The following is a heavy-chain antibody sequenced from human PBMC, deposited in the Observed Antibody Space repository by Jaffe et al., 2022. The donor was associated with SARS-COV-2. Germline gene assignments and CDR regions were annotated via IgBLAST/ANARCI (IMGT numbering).Heavy chain of an antibody. V-gene: IGHV3-23*04. D-gene: IGHD6-19*01. CDR2: ISTSGGST. J-gene: IGHJ4*02. Sequence: EVQLVESGGGLVQRGGSLTLSCAASGFTFSNAAMSWVRQAPGKGLEWVSTISTSGGSTYYADSVKGRFTISRDNSKNTLYLQMSGLRDEDTADYYCAQGGIAVPGNRQSLDYGGQGTLVTVSS. CDR1: GFTFSNAA. CDR3: AQGGIAVPGNRQSLDY.